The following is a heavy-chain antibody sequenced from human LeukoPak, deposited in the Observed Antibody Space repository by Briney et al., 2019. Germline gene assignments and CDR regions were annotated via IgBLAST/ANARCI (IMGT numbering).Heavy chain of an antibody. CDR3: ARDENAYCSGGSCSYFQH. CDR1: GFTFSSYS. V-gene: IGHV3-48*01. Sequence: PGGSLRLSCAASGFTFSSYSMNWVRQAPGKGLEWVSYISSSSSTIYYADSVKGRFTISRDNAKNSLYLQMNSLRAEDTAVYYCARDENAYCSGGSCSYFQHWGQGTLVTVSS. CDR2: ISSSSSTI. J-gene: IGHJ1*01. D-gene: IGHD2-15*01.